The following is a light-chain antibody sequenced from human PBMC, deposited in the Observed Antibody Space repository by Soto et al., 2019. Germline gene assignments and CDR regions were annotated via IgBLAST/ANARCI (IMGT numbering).Light chain of an antibody. Sequence: DIVMTQSPLSLPVTPGEPASISCRSSQSLLHSNGYNYLDWYLQKPGQSPQLLIYLGSNRASGXPXRFXGSGSGTDFTLKISRVEAEDVGVYYCMQALQIRPWAFGQGTKVEIK. J-gene: IGKJ1*01. CDR1: QSLLHSNGYNY. V-gene: IGKV2-28*01. CDR3: MQALQIRPWA. CDR2: LGS.